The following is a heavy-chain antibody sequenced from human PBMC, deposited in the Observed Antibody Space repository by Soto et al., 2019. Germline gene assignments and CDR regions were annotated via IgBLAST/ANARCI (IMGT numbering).Heavy chain of an antibody. CDR1: GFTFGDYA. J-gene: IGHJ6*02. V-gene: IGHV3-33*01. CDR3: ARDRVFTVTIRDYYGMDV. Sequence: PGGSLRLSCTGSGFTFGDYALNWVRQAPGKGLEWVAVIWYDGSNKYYADSVKGRFTISRDNSKNTLYLQMNSLRAEDTAVYYCARDRVFTVTIRDYYGMDVWGQGTTVTVSS. D-gene: IGHD4-4*01. CDR2: IWYDGSNK.